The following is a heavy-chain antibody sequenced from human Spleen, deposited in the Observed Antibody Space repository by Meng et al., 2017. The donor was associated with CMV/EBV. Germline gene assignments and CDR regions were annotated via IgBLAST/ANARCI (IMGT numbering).Heavy chain of an antibody. J-gene: IGHJ1*01. Sequence: GGSLRLSCAASGFTFSDHYMDWVRQAPGKGLEWVGRTRNKANSYTTEYAASVKGRFTISRDDSKNSLFLQMNSLKTEDTADYYCARDQSDVPAPPLGHFQHWGQGTLVTVSS. CDR2: TRNKANSYTT. CDR1: GFTFSDHY. D-gene: IGHD2-2*01. V-gene: IGHV3-72*01. CDR3: ARDQSDVPAPPLGHFQH.